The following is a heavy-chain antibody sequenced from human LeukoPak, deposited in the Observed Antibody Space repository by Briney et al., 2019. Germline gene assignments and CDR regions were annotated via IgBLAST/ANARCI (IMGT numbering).Heavy chain of an antibody. D-gene: IGHD4/OR15-4a*01. CDR1: GFTLSSYS. Sequence: GQSMTPSCVVSGFTLSSYSTSWVSQAPKEGMEWVSSISSSSSYICYADAAKGRCTISRENAKSSLYLQVNRLRAGDTAVYYCARDLVPPYFCMDGASEGRSVTVSS. J-gene: IGHJ6*04. V-gene: IGHV3-21*01. CDR2: ISSSSSYI. CDR3: ARDLVPPYFCMDG.